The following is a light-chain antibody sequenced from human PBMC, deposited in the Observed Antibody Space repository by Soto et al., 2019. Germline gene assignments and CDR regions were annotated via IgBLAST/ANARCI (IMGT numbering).Light chain of an antibody. V-gene: IGLV2-23*01. Sequence: QSVLTQPASVSGSPGQSITISCTGTPSNVGGYNLVSRYQQHPGRAPELIIYEGTQRPSGVSARFSESKSGNTASLTISGLQADDEADYYCCSYAGNGYVFGTGTKVTVL. CDR1: PSNVGGYNL. CDR3: CSYAGNGYV. CDR2: EGT. J-gene: IGLJ1*01.